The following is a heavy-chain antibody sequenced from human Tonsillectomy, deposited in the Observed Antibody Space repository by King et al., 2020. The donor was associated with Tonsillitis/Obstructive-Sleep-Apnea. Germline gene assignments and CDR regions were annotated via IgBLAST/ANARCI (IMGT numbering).Heavy chain of an antibody. V-gene: IGHV4-59*01. CDR3: AREALDAFDV. J-gene: IGHJ3*01. Sequence: VQLQESGPGLVKPSETLSLTCTVSGGSTSSYYWSWIRPPPGKGLEWIGYIYYSGSTKYNPSLKSRVTISVDTSKNQFSLKLSSVTAADTAVYHCAREALDAFDVWGQGTMVTVSS. CDR1: GGSTSSYY. CDR2: IYYSGST.